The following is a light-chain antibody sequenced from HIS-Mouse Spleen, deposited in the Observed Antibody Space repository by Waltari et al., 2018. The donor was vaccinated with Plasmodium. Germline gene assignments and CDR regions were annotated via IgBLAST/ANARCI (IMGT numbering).Light chain of an antibody. Sequence: EIVLTQSPATLSLSPGERATLSCRASQMVSSYLAWYQQKPGQAPRLLIYDASKLATAIPARFSGSGPGTDFTLTISSLEPEDFAVYYCQQRSNWLITFGQGTRLEIK. V-gene: IGKV3D-11*02. CDR2: DAS. CDR1: QMVSSY. CDR3: QQRSNWLIT. J-gene: IGKJ5*01.